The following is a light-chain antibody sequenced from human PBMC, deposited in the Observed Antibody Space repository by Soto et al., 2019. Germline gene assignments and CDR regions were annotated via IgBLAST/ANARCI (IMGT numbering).Light chain of an antibody. J-gene: IGKJ1*01. CDR2: KAS. CDR1: QSITSW. Sequence: DIQMTQSPSTLSASVGDRVTITCRASQSITSWLAWYQQKPGKAPKLLIYKASSLESGVPSRFSGSGSGTEFTLTISSLQPDDCATYYCQQYSNLWTFGQGTKVEIK. CDR3: QQYSNLWT. V-gene: IGKV1-5*03.